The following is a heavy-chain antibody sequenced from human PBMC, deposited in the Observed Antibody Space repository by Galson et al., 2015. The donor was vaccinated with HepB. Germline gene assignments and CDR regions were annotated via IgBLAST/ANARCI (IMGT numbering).Heavy chain of an antibody. D-gene: IGHD6-13*01. Sequence: SETLSLTCTVSGGFISSYYWSWIRQPPGKGLEWIGYIYYSGSTNYNPSLKSRVTISVDTSKNQFSLKLSSVTAADTAVYYCARVGGGHSSSWYYRAAFDIWGQGTMVTVSS. CDR2: IYYSGST. CDR3: ARVGGGHSSSWYYRAAFDI. J-gene: IGHJ3*02. V-gene: IGHV4-59*01. CDR1: GGFISSYY.